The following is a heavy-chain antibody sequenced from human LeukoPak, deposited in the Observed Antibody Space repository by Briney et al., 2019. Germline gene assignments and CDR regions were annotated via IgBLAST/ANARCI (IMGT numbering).Heavy chain of an antibody. CDR1: GFTLNKAW. D-gene: IGHD1-1*01. J-gene: IGHJ6*02. CDR2: IISKTAGGTT. Sequence: PGGSLRLSCAASGFTLNKAWMSWVRQAPGKGLEWVVRIISKTAGGTTDYAAPVKGRFTISRDDSQNTLYLQMNSLKIEDTAVYYCWNRDMDVWGQGTTVTVSS. CDR3: WNRDMDV. V-gene: IGHV3-15*01.